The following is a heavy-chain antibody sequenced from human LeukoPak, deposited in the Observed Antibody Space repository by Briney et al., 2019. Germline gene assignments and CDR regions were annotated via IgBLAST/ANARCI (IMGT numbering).Heavy chain of an antibody. D-gene: IGHD6-6*01. CDR1: GYSISSGYY. CDR2: IYHTGNT. CDR3: ARAGGSSSPYYYYYMDV. V-gene: IGHV4-38-2*01. Sequence: PSETLSLTCAVAGYSISSGYYWAWIRQPPGRGLEWIANIYHTGNTYYYPSLNSRVTMSVDTSKSQFSLRLSSVTAADTAVYYCARAGGSSSPYYYYYMDVWGKGTTVTVSS. J-gene: IGHJ6*03.